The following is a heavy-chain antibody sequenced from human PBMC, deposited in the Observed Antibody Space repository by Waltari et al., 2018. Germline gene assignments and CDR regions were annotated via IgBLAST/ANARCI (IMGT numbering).Heavy chain of an antibody. V-gene: IGHV4-4*02. CDR1: GASVTSPKW. D-gene: IGHD2-15*01. J-gene: IGHJ5*02. CDR2: VLSTGKT. Sequence: QLQLQESGPGLVKPSGTLSLSCAVSGASVTSPKWWSWVRQSPQRGLEWIGQVLSTGKTNYSPSFASRVTMSLDAANNQLSREVTSATAADTAVYYCARDRGRGLYLDAWGPGTLVTVSP. CDR3: ARDRGRGLYLDA.